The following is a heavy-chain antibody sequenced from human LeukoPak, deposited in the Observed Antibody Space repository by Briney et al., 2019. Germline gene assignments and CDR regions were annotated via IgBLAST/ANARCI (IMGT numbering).Heavy chain of an antibody. Sequence: GASVKVSCKASGYTFSNYNIHWLRQAPGQGLEWMGIVNPSGDSTNYAQNFQGRVTMTGDTSTSTVYMELSSLRSEDTAVYYCARAHLVGYEPIDYWGQGTLVTVSS. CDR2: VNPSGDST. CDR3: ARAHLVGYEPIDY. CDR1: GYTFSNYN. V-gene: IGHV1-46*01. D-gene: IGHD5-12*01. J-gene: IGHJ4*02.